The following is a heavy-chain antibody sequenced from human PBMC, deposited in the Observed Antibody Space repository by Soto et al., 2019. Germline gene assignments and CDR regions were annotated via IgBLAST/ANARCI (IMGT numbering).Heavy chain of an antibody. CDR2: IRSKAYGGTT. J-gene: IGHJ6*02. CDR3: TRDWFGYCSGGSCPHYYYYGMDV. Sequence: SLRLSCTASGFTFGDYAMSWFRQAPGKGLEWVGFIRSKAYGGTTEYAASVKGRFTISRDDSKSITYLQMNSMRTEDTAVYYCTRDWFGYCSGGSCPHYYYYGMDVWGQGTTVTVSS. V-gene: IGHV3-49*03. D-gene: IGHD2-15*01. CDR1: GFTFGDYA.